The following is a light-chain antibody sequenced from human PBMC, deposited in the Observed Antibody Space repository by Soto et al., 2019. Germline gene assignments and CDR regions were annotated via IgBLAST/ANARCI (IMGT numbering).Light chain of an antibody. J-gene: IGKJ5*01. Sequence: DIQLTQSPSFLSASVGDRVTITCRASQGISSYLAWYQQKPGKAPKLLIYAASTLQSGVPSRFSGSGSGTEFTLTISSLQPEYFATYYCQQLNSYPEITFGPGTRLEIK. CDR3: QQLNSYPEIT. CDR1: QGISSY. V-gene: IGKV1-9*01. CDR2: AAS.